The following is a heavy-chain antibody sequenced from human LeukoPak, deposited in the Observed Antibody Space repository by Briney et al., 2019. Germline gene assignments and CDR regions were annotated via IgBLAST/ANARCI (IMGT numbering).Heavy chain of an antibody. CDR3: TRDSSTVTTPYFDY. CDR1: GYTFTHYY. Sequence: ASVKVSCKASGYTFTHYYLHWGRQAPGQGLEWMGWINPNNGGTNYAQKFQGRVTMTRDTSINTAYMELSSLRSDDTSVYYCTRDSSTVTTPYFDYWGQGSLVTVSS. CDR2: INPNNGGT. D-gene: IGHD4-11*01. J-gene: IGHJ4*02. V-gene: IGHV1-2*02.